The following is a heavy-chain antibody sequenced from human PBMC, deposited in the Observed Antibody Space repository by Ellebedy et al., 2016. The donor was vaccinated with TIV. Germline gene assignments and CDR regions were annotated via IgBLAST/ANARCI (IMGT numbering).Heavy chain of an antibody. Sequence: GGSLRLXXAASGFNFMYYGMHWVRQAPGKGPEWVAFIRHDGSEKSYADSVKGRFTISRDNSGNTLYLQMNSLRAEDTAVYFCAKARGSSVIDYNYFGMDVWGQGTTVTVSS. CDR2: IRHDGSEK. J-gene: IGHJ6*02. V-gene: IGHV3-30*02. CDR3: AKARGSSVIDYNYFGMDV. D-gene: IGHD2-21*01. CDR1: GFNFMYYG.